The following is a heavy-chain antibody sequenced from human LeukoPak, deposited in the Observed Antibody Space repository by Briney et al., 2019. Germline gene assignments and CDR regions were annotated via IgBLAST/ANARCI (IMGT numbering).Heavy chain of an antibody. V-gene: IGHV3-23*01. CDR3: VSRPTSTPG. CDR1: GFTFSSYA. J-gene: IGHJ4*02. Sequence: GGSLRLSCAASGFTFSSYAMSWVRQAPGKGLEWVSTISGSGANTYYADSVKGRFTISRDSSKNTVYLQMNSLRAEDTAVYYCVSRPTSTPGWGQGTLVTVSS. CDR2: ISGSGANT. D-gene: IGHD5/OR15-5a*01.